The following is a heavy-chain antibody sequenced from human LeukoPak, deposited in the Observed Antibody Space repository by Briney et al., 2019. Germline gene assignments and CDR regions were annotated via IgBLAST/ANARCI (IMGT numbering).Heavy chain of an antibody. CDR3: AGETRALRFRF. Sequence: GGSLRLSCAASGFTFSSYSMNWVRQAPGKGLEWVSYISSSSSTIYYADSVKGRFTISRDNSKNTLYLQMDSLRGDDTAIYYCAGETRALRFRFWGQGTLVTVSS. V-gene: IGHV3-48*01. D-gene: IGHD1/OR15-1a*01. CDR1: GFTFSSYS. J-gene: IGHJ4*02. CDR2: ISSSSSTI.